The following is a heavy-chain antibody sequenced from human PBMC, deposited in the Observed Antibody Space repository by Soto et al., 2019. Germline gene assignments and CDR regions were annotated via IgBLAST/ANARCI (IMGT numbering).Heavy chain of an antibody. CDR2: ISGSGDST. CDR1: GFTFSSYA. V-gene: IGHV3-23*01. CDR3: ARRGSGSYYDD. Sequence: EVQLLESGGGLVQPGGSLRLSCAASGFTFSSYAMRWVRQAPVKGLEWVSAISGSGDSTYYADSVKGRFTISRDNSKNTLYLQMNSLRAEDTAVYYCARRGSGSYYDDWSQGPLVTVSS. D-gene: IGHD1-26*01. J-gene: IGHJ4*02.